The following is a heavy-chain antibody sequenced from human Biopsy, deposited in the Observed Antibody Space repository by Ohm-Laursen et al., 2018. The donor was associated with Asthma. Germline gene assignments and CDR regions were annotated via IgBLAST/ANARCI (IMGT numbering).Heavy chain of an antibody. CDR3: AKERYYDFWSGYPI. CDR2: MSFDGRQT. Sequence: SLRLSCSAPGFSFNSYGMHWVRQAPGKGLEWVAVMSFDGRQTYYADSVKGRFTISRDNSKNTLYLQMNSLRAEDTAVYYCAKERYYDFWSGYPIWGQGTTVTVSS. CDR1: GFSFNSYG. D-gene: IGHD3-3*01. J-gene: IGHJ3*02. V-gene: IGHV3-30*18.